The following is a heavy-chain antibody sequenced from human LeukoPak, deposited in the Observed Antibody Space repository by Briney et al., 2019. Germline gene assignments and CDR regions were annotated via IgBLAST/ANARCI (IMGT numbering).Heavy chain of an antibody. CDR2: ISSNGGST. CDR1: GFTFSSYA. Sequence: GGSLRLSCAASGFTFSSYAMHWVRQAPGKGLEYVSAISSNGGSTYYANSVKGGFTISRDDSKNTLYLQMGSLRAEDMAVYYCARARYDFWSGYYADYWGQGTLVTVSS. V-gene: IGHV3-64*01. J-gene: IGHJ4*02. CDR3: ARARYDFWSGYYADY. D-gene: IGHD3-3*01.